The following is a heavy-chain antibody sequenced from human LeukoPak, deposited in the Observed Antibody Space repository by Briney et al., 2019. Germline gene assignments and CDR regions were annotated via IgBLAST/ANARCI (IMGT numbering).Heavy chain of an antibody. CDR3: ARVKRHYDILTGYYPEYYFDY. CDR2: IYTSGST. J-gene: IGHJ4*02. D-gene: IGHD3-9*01. V-gene: IGHV4-4*07. Sequence: SETLSLTCTVSGGSISSYYWSWIRQPAGKGLEGIGRIYTSGSTNYNPSLTSRVTMSVDTSKKQFSLTLSSVTAADTAVYYCARVKRHYDILTGYYPEYYFDYWGQGTLVTVSS. CDR1: GGSISSYY.